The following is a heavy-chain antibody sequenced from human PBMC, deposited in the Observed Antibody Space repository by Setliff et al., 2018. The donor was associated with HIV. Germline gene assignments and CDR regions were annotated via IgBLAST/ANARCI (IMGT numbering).Heavy chain of an antibody. CDR3: ARVGYCSSTNYYWGRPSYGMGV. Sequence: SETLSLTCTVSSYSVTSGYYWAWIRQPPGKGLEWIGNMYPSGSSYFNPTLQSRVTMSADTSKKQFFLKLSSVTAADTAVYYCARVGYCSSTNYYWGRPSYGMGVWGQGTTVT. CDR1: SYSVTSGYY. J-gene: IGHJ6*02. CDR2: MYPSGSS. D-gene: IGHD2-2*01. V-gene: IGHV4-38-2*02.